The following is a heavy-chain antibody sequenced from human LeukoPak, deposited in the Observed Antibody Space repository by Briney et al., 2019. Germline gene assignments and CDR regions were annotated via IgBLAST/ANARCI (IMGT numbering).Heavy chain of an antibody. CDR1: GFTFRSHG. V-gene: IGHV3-23*01. CDR2: ISPSGDIL. CDR3: ARDRAAGTDY. J-gene: IGHJ4*02. Sequence: GGSLRLSCAASGFTFRSHGMNWVRQAPGKGLEWVSGISPSGDILYYADSVKGQFTISRDNSKNTVYLQMNSLRAEDTAVYYCARDRAAGTDYWGQGTLVTVSS.